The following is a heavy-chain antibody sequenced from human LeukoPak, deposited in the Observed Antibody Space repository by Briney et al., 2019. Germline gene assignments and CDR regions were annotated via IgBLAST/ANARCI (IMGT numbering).Heavy chain of an antibody. D-gene: IGHD6-13*01. CDR2: ISWNSGSI. V-gene: IGHV3-9*01. CDR1: GFTFDDYA. Sequence: GGSLRLSWAASGFTFDDYAMHWVRQAPGKGLEWVSGISWNSGSIGYADSVKGRFTISRDNAKNSLYLQMNSLRAEDTALYYCAKDIRHSSSWYGMDVWGQGTTVTVSS. J-gene: IGHJ6*02. CDR3: AKDIRHSSSWYGMDV.